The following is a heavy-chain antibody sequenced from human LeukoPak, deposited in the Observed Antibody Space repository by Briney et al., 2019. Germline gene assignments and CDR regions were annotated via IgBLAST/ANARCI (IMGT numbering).Heavy chain of an antibody. CDR1: GFTFSSYW. Sequence: GGSLRLSCAASGFTFSSYWMSWVRQAPGKGLEWVANIKQDGSEKYYVDSVKGRFTISRDDAKNSLYLQMNSLRAEDTAVYYCARRYCSGGSCYDWFDSWGQGTLVTVSS. CDR2: IKQDGSEK. CDR3: ARRYCSGGSCYDWFDS. D-gene: IGHD2-15*01. V-gene: IGHV3-7*01. J-gene: IGHJ5*01.